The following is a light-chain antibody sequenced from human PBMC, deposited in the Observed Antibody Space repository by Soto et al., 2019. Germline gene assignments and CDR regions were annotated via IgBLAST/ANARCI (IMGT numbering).Light chain of an antibody. CDR2: GAS. Sequence: EIVMTQSPDTLSVSPGERATLSCRASQSVSTNLAWYQQKPGQAPRLLFYGASTRATGIPARFSAGGSGTEFTLTISSLQSEDFAIYYCQQYSMWPSGTFGQGTLLEIK. CDR1: QSVSTN. J-gene: IGKJ5*01. V-gene: IGKV3-15*01. CDR3: QQYSMWPSGT.